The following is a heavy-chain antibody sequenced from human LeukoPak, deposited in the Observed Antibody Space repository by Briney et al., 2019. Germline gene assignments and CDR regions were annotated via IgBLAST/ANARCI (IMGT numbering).Heavy chain of an antibody. V-gene: IGHV1-18*01. CDR2: ISAYNGNT. J-gene: IGHJ4*02. Sequence: ASLKVSCKASGYTFSSYGISWVRQAPGQGLEWMGWISAYNGNTNFAQESQGRVTMTTDTSTSTASMELRSLRSDDTAVYYCARDQGIYNHRIIDSWGQGTLVTVSS. CDR3: ARDQGIYNHRIIDS. D-gene: IGHD5-12*01. CDR1: GYTFSSYG.